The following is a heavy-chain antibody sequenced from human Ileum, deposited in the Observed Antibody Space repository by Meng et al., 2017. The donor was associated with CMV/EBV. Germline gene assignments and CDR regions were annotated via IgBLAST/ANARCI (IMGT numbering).Heavy chain of an antibody. J-gene: IGHJ4*02. CDR1: GFTFSNYA. CDR3: ARDYTPVPAARFDE. V-gene: IGHV3-30-3*01. Sequence: AGFTFSNYAMHWVRQTPGKGLEWVALISYDGSNKNYAASVKGRFTISRDNSKNTLYLQMNSLRSEDTAVYYCARDYTPVPAARFDEWGQGTLVTVSS. CDR2: ISYDGSNK. D-gene: IGHD2-2*01.